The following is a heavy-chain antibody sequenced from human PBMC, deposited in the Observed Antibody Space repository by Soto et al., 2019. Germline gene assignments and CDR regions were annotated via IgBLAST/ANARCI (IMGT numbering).Heavy chain of an antibody. CDR2: INPNSGGT. CDR3: ASYYYGSGSPFDY. J-gene: IGHJ4*02. Sequence: AAVKVSCKASGYTFTGYYMHRVLQAPGQGLEWMGWINPNSGGTNYAQKFQGRVTMTRDTSISTAYMELSRLRSDDTAVYYCASYYYGSGSPFDYWGQGTLVTVSS. CDR1: GYTFTGYY. V-gene: IGHV1-2*02. D-gene: IGHD3-10*01.